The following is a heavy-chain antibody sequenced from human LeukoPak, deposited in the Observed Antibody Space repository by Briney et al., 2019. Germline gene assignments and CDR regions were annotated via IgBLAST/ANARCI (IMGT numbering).Heavy chain of an antibody. Sequence: GESLSLSCAASGFTFSSYAMSWVRQAPGKGLEWVSAISGSGGSTYYADSVKGRFTISRDNAKNSLYLQMNSLRAEDTALYYCAKDTSEIVVVPAAIGGGYYYGMDVWGQGTTVTVSS. J-gene: IGHJ6*02. CDR2: ISGSGGST. V-gene: IGHV3-23*01. D-gene: IGHD2-2*01. CDR1: GFTFSSYA. CDR3: AKDTSEIVVVPAAIGGGYYYGMDV.